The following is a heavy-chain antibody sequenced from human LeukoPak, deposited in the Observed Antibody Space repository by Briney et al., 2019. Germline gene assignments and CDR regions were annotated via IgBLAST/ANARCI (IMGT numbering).Heavy chain of an antibody. CDR3: ARVGSAAATADY. V-gene: IGHV1-46*01. J-gene: IGHJ4*02. Sequence: ASVKVSCKASGYTFTTYYMHWMRQAPGQGPEWMGIINPRGGSTDYSQKFQGRITMTSDTSTSTVYMELSSLRSDDTAVYFCARVGSAAATADYWGQGTLVTVSS. D-gene: IGHD6-25*01. CDR2: INPRGGST. CDR1: GYTFTTYY.